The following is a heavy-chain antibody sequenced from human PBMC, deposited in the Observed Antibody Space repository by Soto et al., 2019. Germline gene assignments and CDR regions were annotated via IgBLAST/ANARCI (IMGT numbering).Heavy chain of an antibody. D-gene: IGHD3-22*01. V-gene: IGHV3-21*01. CDR2: ISSSSSYI. J-gene: IGHJ4*02. Sequence: PGGSLRLSCAASGFTFSSYSMNWVRQAPGQGLEWVSSISSSSSYIYYADSVKGRFTISRDNAKNSLYLQMNSLRAEDTAVYYCARSYYYDSSGYYYFWVDYFDYWGQGTLVTVSS. CDR3: ARSYYYDSSGYYYFWVDYFDY. CDR1: GFTFSSYS.